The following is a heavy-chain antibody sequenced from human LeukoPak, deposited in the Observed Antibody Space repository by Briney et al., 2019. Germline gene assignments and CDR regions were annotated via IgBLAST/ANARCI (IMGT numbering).Heavy chain of an antibody. CDR1: GGSISSGGYY. CDR3: ARGEESYYDFWSGYYSGWFDP. V-gene: IGHV4-31*03. J-gene: IGHJ5*02. D-gene: IGHD3-3*01. CDR2: IYYSGST. Sequence: PSQTLSLTCTVSGGSISSGGYYWSWIRQHPGKGLEWVGSIYYSGSTYYNPSLKSRVTISVDTSKNQFSLKLSSVTAADTAVYYCARGEESYYDFWSGYYSGWFDPWGQGTLVTVSS.